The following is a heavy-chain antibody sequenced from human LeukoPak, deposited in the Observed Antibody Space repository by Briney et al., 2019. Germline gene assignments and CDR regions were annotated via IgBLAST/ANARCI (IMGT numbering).Heavy chain of an antibody. J-gene: IGHJ4*02. V-gene: IGHV4-39*07. D-gene: IGHD5-24*01. CDR1: GGSISSSSYY. CDR3: ARAGDGYNYLFDY. Sequence: SSETLSLTCTVSGGSISSSSYYWGWIRQPPGKGLEWIGSIYYSGSTYYNPSLKSRVTISVDTSKNQFSLRLSSVTAADTAVYYCARAGDGYNYLFDYWGQGTLVTVSS. CDR2: IYYSGST.